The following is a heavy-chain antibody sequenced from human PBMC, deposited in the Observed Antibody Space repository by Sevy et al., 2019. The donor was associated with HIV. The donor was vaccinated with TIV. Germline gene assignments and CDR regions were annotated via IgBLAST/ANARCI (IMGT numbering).Heavy chain of an antibody. Sequence: GGSLRLSCAASGLVFSDFAMHWVRQAPGKGLEWVALISYDGSNKYYAESVKGRFTISRDNSKRTLYLQMNSLRTEDTAIYYCAKDFPVLGSPSVYYFDFWGQGTLVTVSS. CDR1: GLVFSDFA. CDR2: ISYDGSNK. J-gene: IGHJ4*02. V-gene: IGHV3-30*18. CDR3: AKDFPVLGSPSVYYFDF. D-gene: IGHD3-16*01.